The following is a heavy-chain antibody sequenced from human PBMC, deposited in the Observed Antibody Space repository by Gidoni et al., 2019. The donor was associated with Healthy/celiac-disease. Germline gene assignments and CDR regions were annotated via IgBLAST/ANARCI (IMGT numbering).Heavy chain of an antibody. CDR3: ARVGPWLRSFDY. CDR2: IYYSGST. CDR1: GGSISSSSYY. J-gene: IGHJ4*02. Sequence: QLQLQESGPGLVKPSETLSLTCTVPGGSISSSSYYWGWIRQPPGKGLEWIGSIYYSGSTYYNPSLKSRVTISVDTSKNQFSLKLSSVTAADTAVYYCARVGPWLRSFDYWGQGTLVTVSS. D-gene: IGHD5-12*01. V-gene: IGHV4-39*01.